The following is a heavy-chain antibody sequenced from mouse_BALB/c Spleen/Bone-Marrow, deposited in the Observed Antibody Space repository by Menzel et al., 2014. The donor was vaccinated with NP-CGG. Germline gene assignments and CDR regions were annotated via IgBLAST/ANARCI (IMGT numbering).Heavy chain of an antibody. CDR1: GFTFSSYT. CDR2: ISNGGGST. Sequence: EVKLMESGGGLVQPGGSLKLSCAASGFTFSSYTMSWVRQTPEKRLEWVAYISNGGGSTYYPDTVKGRFTISRDNAKNTLYLQMSSLKSEDTAMYYCARRSAATYYFDYWGQGPTLTVSS. CDR3: ARRSAATYYFDY. V-gene: IGHV5-12-2*01. J-gene: IGHJ2*01. D-gene: IGHD1-2*01.